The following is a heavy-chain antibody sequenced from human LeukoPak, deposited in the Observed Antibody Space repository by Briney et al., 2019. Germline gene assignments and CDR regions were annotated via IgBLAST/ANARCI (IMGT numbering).Heavy chain of an antibody. V-gene: IGHV3-23*01. Sequence: PGGSLRLSCAASLYTFSTCAIGWLRQAPGKGLGWVSAISGSGGSTFYADSVKGRFTISRDHSRNTVYLQMRGLRAEHTALYYCAKAHCSPTSCSRIDYWGQGTLVTVSS. D-gene: IGHD2-2*01. CDR3: AKAHCSPTSCSRIDY. J-gene: IGHJ4*02. CDR1: LYTFSTCA. CDR2: ISGSGGST.